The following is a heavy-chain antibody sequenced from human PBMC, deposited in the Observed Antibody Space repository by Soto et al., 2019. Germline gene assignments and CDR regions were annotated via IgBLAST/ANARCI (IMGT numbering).Heavy chain of an antibody. V-gene: IGHV3-9*01. CDR1: GFTFDDYA. D-gene: IGHD6-13*01. Sequence: SLRLSCAASGFTFDDYAMHWVRQAPGKGLEWVSGISWNSGTIVYADSVKGRFTISRDNAKNSLYLQMNSLRGEDTALYYCAKDMRGGSSSSRYYYGLDVWRQGTTVTVSS. CDR2: ISWNSGTI. J-gene: IGHJ6*02. CDR3: AKDMRGGSSSSRYYYGLDV.